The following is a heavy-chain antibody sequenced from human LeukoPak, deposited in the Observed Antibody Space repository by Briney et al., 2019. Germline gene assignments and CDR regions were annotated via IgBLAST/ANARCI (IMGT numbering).Heavy chain of an antibody. Sequence: SETLSLTCNVSGGSIETHFWTWVRQPPGKGPEWIGSMSYSGTSSHDPALEGRVTMSLGMPKKQFSLKLSSVTAADTALYYCAREADNGGAVPAALWGRGWFDPWGQGILVTVSS. V-gene: IGHV4-59*11. J-gene: IGHJ5*02. CDR1: GGSIETHF. CDR2: MSYSGTS. CDR3: AREADNGGAVPAALWGRGWFDP. D-gene: IGHD2-2*01.